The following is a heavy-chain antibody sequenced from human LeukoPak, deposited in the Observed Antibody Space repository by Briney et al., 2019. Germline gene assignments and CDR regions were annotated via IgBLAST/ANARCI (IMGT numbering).Heavy chain of an antibody. Sequence: PGGSLRLSCAASGSTFSSYSMNWVRQAPGKGLEWVSSISSSSSYIYYADSVKGRFTISRDNAKNSLYPQMNSLRAEDTAVYYCASPDEFDYWGQGTLVTVSS. CDR1: GSTFSSYS. CDR3: ASPDEFDY. CDR2: ISSSSSYI. J-gene: IGHJ4*02. V-gene: IGHV3-21*01.